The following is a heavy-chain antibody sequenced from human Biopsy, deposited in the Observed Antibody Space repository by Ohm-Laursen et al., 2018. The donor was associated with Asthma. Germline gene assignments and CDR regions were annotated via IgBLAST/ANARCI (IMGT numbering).Heavy chain of an antibody. D-gene: IGHD6-19*01. Sequence: SLRLSCAAPGFTFSSYGMHWVRQAPGKGLEWVAVISYDGSNKYYADSVKGRFTISRDNSKNTLYLQMNSLRAEDTAVYYCARESSVAGSSDFDYWGQGTLVTVSS. V-gene: IGHV3-30*03. J-gene: IGHJ4*02. CDR3: ARESSVAGSSDFDY. CDR1: GFTFSSYG. CDR2: ISYDGSNK.